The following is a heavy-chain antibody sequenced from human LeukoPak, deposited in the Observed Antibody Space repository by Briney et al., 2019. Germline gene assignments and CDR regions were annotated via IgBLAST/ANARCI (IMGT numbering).Heavy chain of an antibody. CDR3: ARQAYSSGWYTAAY. D-gene: IGHD6-19*01. CDR1: GGSISSSY. CDR2: IYDSETT. Sequence: SETLSLTCTVSGGSISSSYWSWIRQPPGKGLEWIASIYDSETTKYNPSLRSRATISSDTSKNQFSLKLSSVTAADTAVYYCARQAYSSGWYTAAYWGQGTLATVSS. J-gene: IGHJ4*02. V-gene: IGHV4-59*08.